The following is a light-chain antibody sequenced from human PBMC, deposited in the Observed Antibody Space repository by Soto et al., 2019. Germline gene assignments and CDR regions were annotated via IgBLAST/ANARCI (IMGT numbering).Light chain of an antibody. CDR2: DTA. V-gene: IGKV3-15*01. CDR1: ESVSGN. Sequence: EIVMTQSPATLSVSPGERATLSCRASESVSGNLAWYQQKPGQAPRLLIYDTASRATAITARFSVSGSGTXXXXTXSSLQSEDFAVYYCQQYSKWPTFGQGTRLEIK. J-gene: IGKJ5*01. CDR3: QQYSKWPT.